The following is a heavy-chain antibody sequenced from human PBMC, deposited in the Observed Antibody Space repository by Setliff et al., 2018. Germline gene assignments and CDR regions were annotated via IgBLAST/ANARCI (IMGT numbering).Heavy chain of an antibody. J-gene: IGHJ4*02. D-gene: IGHD3-22*01. CDR3: ARQSHYYDSSGLDC. Sequence: SETLSLTCAVSGYSISSGYYWGWIRQPPGKGLEWIGSIYHSGSTYYNPSLKSRVTISVDTSKNQFSLKLSSVTAADTAVYYCARQSHYYDSSGLDCWGQGTLVTVSS. V-gene: IGHV4-38-2*01. CDR2: IYHSGST. CDR1: GYSISSGYY.